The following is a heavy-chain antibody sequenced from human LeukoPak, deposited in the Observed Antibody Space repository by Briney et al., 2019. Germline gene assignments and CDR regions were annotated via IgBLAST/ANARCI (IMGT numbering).Heavy chain of an antibody. V-gene: IGHV4-39*01. CDR1: GGSISSSRYY. CDR2: IYYSGST. CDR3: AGLLYCSSTSCYYYGMDV. J-gene: IGHJ6*02. Sequence: SETLSLTCTVSGGSISSSRYYWGWIRPPPGKGLEWIGSIYYSGSTYYNPSLKSRVTISVDTSKNQFSLKLSSVSAADTAVYYCAGLLYCSSTSCYYYGMDVWGQGTTVTVSS. D-gene: IGHD2-2*01.